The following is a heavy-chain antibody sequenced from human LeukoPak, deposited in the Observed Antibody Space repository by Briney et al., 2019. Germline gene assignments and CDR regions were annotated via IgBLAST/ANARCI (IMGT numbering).Heavy chain of an antibody. CDR3: AKDSYYDSSGYFTIDY. CDR1: GFTSSSYS. D-gene: IGHD3-22*01. V-gene: IGHV3-21*01. J-gene: IGHJ4*02. CDR2: ISSSSNYI. Sequence: GGSLRLSCAASGFTSSSYSMNWVRQAPGKGLEWVSSISSSSNYIYYADSVKGRFTISRDNSKNTLYLQMDGLRAEDTAVYYCAKDSYYDSSGYFTIDYWGQGTLVTVSS.